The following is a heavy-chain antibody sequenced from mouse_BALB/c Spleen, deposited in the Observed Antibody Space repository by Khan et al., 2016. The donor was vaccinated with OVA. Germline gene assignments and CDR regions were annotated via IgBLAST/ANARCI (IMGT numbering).Heavy chain of an antibody. CDR1: GFSLTSYG. CDR3: ARNYDYDEGLTY. V-gene: IGHV2-2*02. Sequence: QVQLKESGPGLVQPSQSLSITCTASGFSLTSYGIHWVRQSPGKGLEWLGVIWRGGSTDYSAAFISRLSISKANSKSQVFFKMNSLQANDTAIYYRARNYDYDEGLTYWGQGTLVTVSA. J-gene: IGHJ3*01. CDR2: IWRGGST. D-gene: IGHD2-4*01.